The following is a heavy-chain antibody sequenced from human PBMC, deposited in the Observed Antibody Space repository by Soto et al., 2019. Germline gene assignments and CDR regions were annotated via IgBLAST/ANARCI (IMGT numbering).Heavy chain of an antibody. D-gene: IGHD2-2*02. CDR3: ARDSDCSSTSCYRYFDY. V-gene: IGHV1-69*01. CDR2: IIPIFGTA. Sequence: QVQLVQSGAEVKKPGSSVKVSCKASGGTFSSCAISWVRQAPGQGLEWMGGIIPIFGTANYAQKFQGRVTITADESTSTAYMELSSLRSEDTAVYYCARDSDCSSTSCYRYFDYWGQGTLVTVSS. CDR1: GGTFSSCA. J-gene: IGHJ4*02.